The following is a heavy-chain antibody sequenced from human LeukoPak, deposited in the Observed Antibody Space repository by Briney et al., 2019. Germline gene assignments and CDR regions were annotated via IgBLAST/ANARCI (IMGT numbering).Heavy chain of an antibody. CDR1: GFTFSSYA. D-gene: IGHD3-10*01. CDR3: AKTDYYGSGPDY. Sequence: PGGSLRLSCAASGFTFSSYAMNWVRQAPGKGLEWVSAISGSGGSTYYAGSVKGRFTISRDNSKNTLYLQMNSLRAEDTAVYYCAKTDYYGSGPDYWGQGTLVTVSS. J-gene: IGHJ4*02. V-gene: IGHV3-23*01. CDR2: ISGSGGST.